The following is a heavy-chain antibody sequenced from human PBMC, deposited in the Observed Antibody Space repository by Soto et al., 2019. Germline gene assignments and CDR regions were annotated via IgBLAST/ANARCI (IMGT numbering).Heavy chain of an antibody. CDR1: GFTFSSYS. J-gene: IGHJ4*02. CDR3: ARESYDFWSGYYCFDD. V-gene: IGHV3-48*01. Sequence: GGSLRLSCAASGFTFSSYSMNWVRQAPGKGLEWVSYISSSSSTIYYADSVKGRFTISRDNAKNSLYLQMNSLRAEDTAVYYCARESYDFWSGYYCFDDWGQGTLVTVSS. D-gene: IGHD3-3*01. CDR2: ISSSSSTI.